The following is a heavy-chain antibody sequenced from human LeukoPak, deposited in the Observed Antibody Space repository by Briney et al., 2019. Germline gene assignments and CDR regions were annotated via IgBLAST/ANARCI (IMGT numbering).Heavy chain of an antibody. V-gene: IGHV4-59*08. CDR2: IYTSGRT. Sequence: PSETLCLTCAVSGGSISSYYWSWSRQPPGKGLEWIGYIYTSGRTNYNTSHKSRVTLALDPSKNHLSLKLSYVTAADTAVHYCARHAQSSRWYGYYDYWGEGTLLTHSS. CDR3: ARHAQSSRWYGYYDY. CDR1: GGSISSYY. D-gene: IGHD6-19*01. J-gene: IGHJ4*02.